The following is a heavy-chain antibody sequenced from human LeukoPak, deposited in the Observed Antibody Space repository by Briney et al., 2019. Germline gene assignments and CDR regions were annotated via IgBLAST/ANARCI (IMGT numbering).Heavy chain of an antibody. D-gene: IGHD7-27*01. CDR1: AFTFSDYY. V-gene: IGHV3-11*04. Sequence: GVSLRLSCAACAFTFSDYYMSWIRQAPGKGLEWVSYISSSGSNIYYADSVKGRFTISRDNTKNSLYLQMNRLRAEDTAVYYCARDLGAFDIWGQGTMVTVSS. CDR2: ISSSGSNI. CDR3: ARDLGAFDI. J-gene: IGHJ3*02.